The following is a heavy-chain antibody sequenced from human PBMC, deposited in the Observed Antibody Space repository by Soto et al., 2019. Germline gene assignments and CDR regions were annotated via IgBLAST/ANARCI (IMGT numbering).Heavy chain of an antibody. CDR1: GFTFNNYA. D-gene: IGHD3-10*01. CDR3: GKDAGGGTMVDAFDI. CDR2: ISGSGGRT. J-gene: IGHJ3*02. V-gene: IGHV3-23*01. Sequence: GGSLRLSCAASGFTFNNYAMSWVRQAPGKGLEWVSAISGSGGRTYYADSVKGRFTISRDNSKNTLYLQMNSLRAEDTAVYYCGKDAGGGTMVDAFDIWGQGTMVTVSS.